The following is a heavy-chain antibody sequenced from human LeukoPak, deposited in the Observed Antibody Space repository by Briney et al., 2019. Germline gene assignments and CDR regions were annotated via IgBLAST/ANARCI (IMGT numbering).Heavy chain of an antibody. CDR1: GGSFSGYY. V-gene: IGHV4-34*01. CDR2: INHSGST. CDR3: ARVGPGYYYYYYMDA. J-gene: IGHJ6*03. Sequence: PSETLSLSCAVYGGSFSGYYWSWIRQPPGKGLEWIGEINHSGSTNYNPSLKSRVTISVDTSKNQFSLKLSSVTAADTAVYYCARVGPGYYYYYYMDAWGKGTTVTVSS.